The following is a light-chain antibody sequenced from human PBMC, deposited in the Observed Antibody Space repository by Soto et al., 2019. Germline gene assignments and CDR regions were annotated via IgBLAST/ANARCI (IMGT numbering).Light chain of an antibody. Sequence: EVVMTQSPATLSVSPGERATLSCRASENINNRLAWYQQTPGQAPRLLIYGASTRATGIPDRFRGSGSGTEFTVAIGSLQSADFGVYYCQQYSDWPPWTFGQGTKVEIK. J-gene: IGKJ1*01. CDR3: QQYSDWPPWT. CDR1: ENINNR. V-gene: IGKV3-15*01. CDR2: GAS.